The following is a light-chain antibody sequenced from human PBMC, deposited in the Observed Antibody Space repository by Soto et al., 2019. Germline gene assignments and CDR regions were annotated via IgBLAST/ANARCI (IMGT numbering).Light chain of an antibody. Sequence: QSVLTQPRSVSGSPGQSVTISCTGTSSDVGGYNYVSWYQQHPGKAPKLMIYDVSKRPSGVPDRFSGSKSGNTASLTISALQAEDEADYYFCSYAGSYSYVFGTGTKLTVL. CDR1: SSDVGGYNY. J-gene: IGLJ1*01. V-gene: IGLV2-11*01. CDR2: DVS. CDR3: CSYAGSYSYV.